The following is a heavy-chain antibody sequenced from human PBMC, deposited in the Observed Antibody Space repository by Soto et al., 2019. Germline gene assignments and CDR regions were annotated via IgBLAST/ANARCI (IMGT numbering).Heavy chain of an antibody. V-gene: IGHV3-23*01. Sequence: EVQLLESGGGLVQPGGSLRLSCAVSGFTFNNYAMNWVRQAPGKGLEWVSSISDSGGRTYYADSVKGRFTISRDNSKNTLYLQMNSLRAADTAIYYCAKDALGDYFYYGMDVWGQGTTVTVSS. J-gene: IGHJ6*02. CDR2: ISDSGGRT. CDR3: AKDALGDYFYYGMDV. CDR1: GFTFNNYA.